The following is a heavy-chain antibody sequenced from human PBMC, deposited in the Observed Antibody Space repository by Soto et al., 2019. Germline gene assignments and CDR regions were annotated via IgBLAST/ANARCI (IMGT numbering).Heavy chain of an antibody. CDR1: GYAFTSYA. J-gene: IGHJ6*02. CDR3: ARGSPLRCSGGSCYGYYYYYYGMDV. D-gene: IGHD2-15*01. Sequence: ASVKVSWKASGYAFTSYAMHWVRQAPGQRLEWMGWINAGNGNTKYSQKFQGRVTITRDTSASTAYMELSSLRSEDTAVYYCARGSPLRCSGGSCYGYYYYYYGMDVWGQGTTVTVSS. V-gene: IGHV1-3*01. CDR2: INAGNGNT.